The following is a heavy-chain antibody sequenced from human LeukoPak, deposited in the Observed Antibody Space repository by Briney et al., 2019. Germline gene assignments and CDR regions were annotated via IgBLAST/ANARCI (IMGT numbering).Heavy chain of an antibody. CDR2: IYYSGST. CDR1: GGSISSTSYY. CDR3: ARAGVRYFDSSGLYAFDF. V-gene: IGHV4-39*01. D-gene: IGHD3-22*01. Sequence: SETLSLTCAVSGGSISSTSYYWAWIRQPPGKGLEWIGTIYYSGSTYHNPSLKSRVTMSVDTSRNQFSLKLSSVDAADTAVYYCARAGVRYFDSSGLYAFDFWGQGTTVTVSS. J-gene: IGHJ3*01.